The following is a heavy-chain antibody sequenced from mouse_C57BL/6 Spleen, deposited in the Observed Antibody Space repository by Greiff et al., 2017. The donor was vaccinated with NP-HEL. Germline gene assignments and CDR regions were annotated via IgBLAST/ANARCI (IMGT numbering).Heavy chain of an antibody. CDR2: IYPSDSET. CDR3: ARAGLGDAWFAY. CDR1: GYTFTSYW. V-gene: IGHV1-61*01. Sequence: QVQLQQPGAELVRPGSSVKLSCKASGYTFTSYWMDWVKQRPGQGLEWIGNIYPSDSETHYNQKFKDKATLTVDKSSSTAYMQLSSLTSEDSAVYYCARAGLGDAWFAYWGQGTLVTVSA. J-gene: IGHJ3*01. D-gene: IGHD3-1*01.